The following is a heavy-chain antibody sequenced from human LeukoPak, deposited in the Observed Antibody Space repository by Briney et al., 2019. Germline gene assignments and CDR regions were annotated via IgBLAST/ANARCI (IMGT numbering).Heavy chain of an antibody. D-gene: IGHD6-13*01. V-gene: IGHV3-9*03. J-gene: IGHJ4*02. CDR3: AKGAEYSSSWYDY. CDR1: GFTFDDYA. Sequence: GRSLRLSFAASGFTFDDYAMHWVRQAPGKGLEWVSGISWNSGSIGYADSVKGRFTISRDNAKNSPYLQMNSLRAEDMAVYYCAKGAEYSSSWYDYWGQGTLVTVSS. CDR2: ISWNSGSI.